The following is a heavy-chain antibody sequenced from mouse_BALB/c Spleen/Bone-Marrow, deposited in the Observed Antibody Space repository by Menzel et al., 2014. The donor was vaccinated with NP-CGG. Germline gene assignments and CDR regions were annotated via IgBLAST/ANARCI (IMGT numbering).Heavy chain of an antibody. CDR3: ARVYYGNLDY. V-gene: IGHV1-80*01. J-gene: IGHJ2*01. CDR2: IHPGDGDT. Sequence: QVQLQQSGAELVRPVSSVKISCKASGYTFSNFWMNWVKQRPGQGLEWIGQIHPGDGDTNNNGKFKGKATLTTDKSSSTAYMHLSSLSSEDSAVYFCARVYYGNLDYWGQGTTLTVSS. D-gene: IGHD2-1*01. CDR1: GYTFSNFW.